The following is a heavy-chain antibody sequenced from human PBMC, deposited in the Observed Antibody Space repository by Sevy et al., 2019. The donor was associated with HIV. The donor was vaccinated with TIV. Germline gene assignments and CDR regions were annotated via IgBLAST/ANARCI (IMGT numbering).Heavy chain of an antibody. CDR2: VKEDGSEK. D-gene: IGHD3-10*01. CDR1: GFTFSNYW. CDR3: ARGRNNYRS. J-gene: IGHJ5*02. Sequence: GGSLRLSCVASGFTFSNYWMSWVRQAPGKGLEWVANVKEDGSEKYYVESVKGRLTISRDNAKNSLYLQMNSLRAEDTAVYYCARGRNNYRSWGQGTLVTVSS. V-gene: IGHV3-7*01.